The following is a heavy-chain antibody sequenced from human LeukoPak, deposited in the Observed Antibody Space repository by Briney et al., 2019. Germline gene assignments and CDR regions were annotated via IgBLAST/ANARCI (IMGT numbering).Heavy chain of an antibody. CDR3: VKDVLFAVGDAVDI. CDR2: TTRDESEK. J-gene: IGHJ3*02. V-gene: IGHV3-30-3*02. CDR1: GFTFSRNG. Sequence: PGGSLRLSCAASGFTFSRNGMHWVRQAPGKGLEWVAFTTRDESEKFYVDSVKGRFTIARDNSMNTLYLQMHSLRAEDSGIYYCVKDVLFAVGDAVDIRGQGTMVAVS. D-gene: IGHD3-10*02.